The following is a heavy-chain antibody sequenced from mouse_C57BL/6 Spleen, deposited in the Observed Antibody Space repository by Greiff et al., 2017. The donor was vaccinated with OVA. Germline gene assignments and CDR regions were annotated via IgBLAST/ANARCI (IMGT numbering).Heavy chain of an antibody. V-gene: IGHV1-5*01. CDR1: GYTFTSYW. D-gene: IGHD4-1*01. CDR2: IYPGNSDT. J-gene: IGHJ3*01. Sequence: EVKLVESGTVLARPGASVKMSCKTSGYTFTSYWMHWVKQRPGQGLEWIGAIYPGNSDTSYNQKFKGKAKLTAVTSASTAYMELSSLTNEDSAVYYCTRELGGDPWFAYWGQGTLVTVSA. CDR3: TRELGGDPWFAY.